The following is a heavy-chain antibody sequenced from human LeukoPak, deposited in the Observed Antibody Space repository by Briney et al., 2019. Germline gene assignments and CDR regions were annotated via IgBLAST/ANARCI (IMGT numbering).Heavy chain of an antibody. V-gene: IGHV4-4*09. CDR3: ARYWNYYDSSGYYMGTYLDY. D-gene: IGHD3-22*01. J-gene: IGHJ4*02. CDR1: GGSISSYY. Sequence: SETLSLTCTVAGGSISSYYWSWIRQLPGKGLEWIGYIYTSGSTNYNPSLKSRVTISVDTSKNQFSLKLSSVTAADTAVYYCARYWNYYDSSGYYMGTYLDYWGQGTLVTVSS. CDR2: IYTSGST.